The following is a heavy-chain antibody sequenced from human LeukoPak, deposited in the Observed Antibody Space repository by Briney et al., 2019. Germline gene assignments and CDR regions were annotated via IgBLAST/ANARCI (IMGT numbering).Heavy chain of an antibody. CDR2: TIPSGGST. J-gene: IGHJ4*02. Sequence: ASVKVSCKASGYTFTNFYIHWLRQPPGQGVEGMGMTIPSGGSTSYAQTFQGRVTTTRDTSTSTVHMELSSLRSEDTALYYCARGYCSSTNCLPGGYWGQGTLVTVSS. CDR1: GYTFTNFY. V-gene: IGHV1-46*01. D-gene: IGHD2-2*01. CDR3: ARGYCSSTNCLPGGY.